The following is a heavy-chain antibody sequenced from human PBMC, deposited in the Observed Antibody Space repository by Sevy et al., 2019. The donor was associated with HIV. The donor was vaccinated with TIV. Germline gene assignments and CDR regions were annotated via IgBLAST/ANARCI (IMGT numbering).Heavy chain of an antibody. CDR1: GGSISSGGYY. Sequence: SETLSLTCTVSGGSISSGGYYWSWIRQHPGKGLEWIGYIYYSGSTYYNPSLKSRVTISVDTSKNQFSLKLSSVTAADTAVYYCARGDTAMVHDAFDIWGQGTMVTVSS. D-gene: IGHD5-18*01. V-gene: IGHV4-31*03. J-gene: IGHJ3*02. CDR3: ARGDTAMVHDAFDI. CDR2: IYYSGST.